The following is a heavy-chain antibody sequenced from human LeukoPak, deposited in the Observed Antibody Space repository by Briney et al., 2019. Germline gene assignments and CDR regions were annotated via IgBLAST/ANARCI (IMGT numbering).Heavy chain of an antibody. CDR1: GGTFSSYA. CDR3: ARDATLYYYDSSGYYPNWFDP. CDR2: IIPILGIA. Sequence: ASVKVSCKASGGTFSSYAISWVRQAPGQGLEWMGRIIPILGIANYAQKFQGRVTITADKSTSTAYMELSSLRSEDTAVYYCARDATLYYYDSSGYYPNWFDPWGQGTLVTVSS. J-gene: IGHJ5*02. V-gene: IGHV1-69*04. D-gene: IGHD3-22*01.